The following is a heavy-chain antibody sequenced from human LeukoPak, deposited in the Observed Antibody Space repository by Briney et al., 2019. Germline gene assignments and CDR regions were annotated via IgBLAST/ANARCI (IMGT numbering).Heavy chain of an antibody. CDR2: NYHSGST. Sequence: SETLSLTCAVSGYSISSGYYWGWIRQPPGKGLVWIGSNYHSGSTYYNPSLKSRVTISVDTSKNQFSLKLSSVTAADTAVYYCARVRNYGDYLDYWGQGTLVTVSS. CDR1: GYSISSGYY. D-gene: IGHD4-17*01. V-gene: IGHV4-38-2*01. CDR3: ARVRNYGDYLDY. J-gene: IGHJ4*02.